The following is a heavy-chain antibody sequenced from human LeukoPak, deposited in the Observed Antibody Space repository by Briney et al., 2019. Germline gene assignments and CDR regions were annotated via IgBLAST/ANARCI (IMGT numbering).Heavy chain of an antibody. CDR1: GGSISSSSYY. Sequence: PSETLSLTCTVSGGSISSSSYYWGWIRQPPGEGLEWIGSIYYSGSTNYSPSLKSRVTISVDTSKNQFSLNLSSVTAADTAVYYCARRNGCPLYSFDYWGQGTLVTVSS. CDR3: ARRNGCPLYSFDY. CDR2: IYYSGST. J-gene: IGHJ4*02. V-gene: IGHV4-39*01. D-gene: IGHD2-8*01.